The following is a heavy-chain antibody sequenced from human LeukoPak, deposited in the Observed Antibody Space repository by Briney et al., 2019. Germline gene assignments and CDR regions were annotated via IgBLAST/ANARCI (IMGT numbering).Heavy chain of an antibody. CDR2: IYPGDSGP. CDR3: GMSGDRVPLQDDVYDV. V-gene: IGHV5-51*01. D-gene: IGHD1-26*01. Sequence: GESLKISCKVSGYSFTSYCIGWVRQMPGKGLEWMGIIYPGDSGPTYSPSFQGQVTISVDKSISTAYLQWSSLQASDTAMYYCGMSGDRVPLQDDVYDVWGQGTMVTVST. J-gene: IGHJ3*01. CDR1: GYSFTSYC.